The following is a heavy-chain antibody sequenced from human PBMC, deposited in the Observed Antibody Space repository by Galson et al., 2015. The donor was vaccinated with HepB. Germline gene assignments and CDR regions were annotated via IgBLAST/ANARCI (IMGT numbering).Heavy chain of an antibody. D-gene: IGHD3-16*01. CDR3: ARDKFKSIMITFGGVPSD. CDR1: GFTFSSYS. CDR2: ISSSSSTI. Sequence: SLRLSCAASGFTFSSYSMNWVRQAPGKGLEWVSYISSSSSTIYYADSVKGRFTISRDNAKNSLYLQMNSLRDEDTAVYYRARDKFKSIMITFGGVPSDWGQGTLVTVSS. J-gene: IGHJ4*02. V-gene: IGHV3-48*02.